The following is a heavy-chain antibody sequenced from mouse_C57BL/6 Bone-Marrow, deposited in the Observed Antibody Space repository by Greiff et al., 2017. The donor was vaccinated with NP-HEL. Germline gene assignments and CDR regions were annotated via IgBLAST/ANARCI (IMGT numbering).Heavy chain of an antibody. V-gene: IGHV1-59*01. CDR1: GYTFTSYW. Sequence: VQLQQPGAELVRPGTSVKLSCKASGYTFTSYWMHWVKQRPGQGLEWIGVIDPSDSYTNYNQKFKGKATLTVDTSSSKAYMQLSSLTSEDSAVYYCAREKIYYYGSSFLAWFAYWGQGTLVTVSA. J-gene: IGHJ3*01. CDR3: AREKIYYYGSSFLAWFAY. CDR2: IDPSDSYT. D-gene: IGHD1-1*01.